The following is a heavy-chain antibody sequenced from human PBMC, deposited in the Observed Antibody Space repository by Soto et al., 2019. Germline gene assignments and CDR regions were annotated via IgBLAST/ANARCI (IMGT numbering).Heavy chain of an antibody. D-gene: IGHD3-10*01. J-gene: IGHJ6*02. CDR3: AKRYGSGSYRDFNSYYGMDI. CDR1: RFTFRNYG. V-gene: IGHV3-23*01. Sequence: PVGSLRLSCAASRFTFRNYGMSWVRQGPGKGLEWVSGISPTGEQRFYVDSVKGRFFISRDNSQNTLSLEMSNLRADDTAVYYCAKRYGSGSYRDFNSYYGMDIWGQGTSVTVPS. CDR2: ISPTGEQR.